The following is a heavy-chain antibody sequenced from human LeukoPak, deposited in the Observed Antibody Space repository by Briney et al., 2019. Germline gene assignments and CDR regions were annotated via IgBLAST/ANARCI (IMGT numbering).Heavy chain of an antibody. J-gene: IGHJ4*02. CDR1: GFTFNYYA. Sequence: GGSLRLSCATSGFTFNYYAMSWVRQAPGKGLEWVSSLSGSGGTTYYADSVKGRFTISRDNSKNTLFLQMSSLRAEDTAVYYCATGGDWKTHYFDDWGQGTLVSVSS. CDR2: LSGSGGTT. CDR3: ATGGDWKTHYFDD. V-gene: IGHV3-23*01. D-gene: IGHD1-1*01.